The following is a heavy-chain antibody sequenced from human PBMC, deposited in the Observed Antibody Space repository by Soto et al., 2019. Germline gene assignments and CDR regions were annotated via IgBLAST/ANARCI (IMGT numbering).Heavy chain of an antibody. CDR2: VFHSGST. CDR1: GGSISSHY. CDR3: ARSISGDPWFDP. J-gene: IGHJ5*02. V-gene: IGHV4-59*11. Sequence: LSLTCNVSGGSISSHYWSWIRQPPGKGLEWIAYVFHSGSTNYNPSLKSRVTISIDTSKNRFSLSLRSASAADTAVYYCARSISGDPWFDPWGQGTLVTVSS. D-gene: IGHD2-21*01.